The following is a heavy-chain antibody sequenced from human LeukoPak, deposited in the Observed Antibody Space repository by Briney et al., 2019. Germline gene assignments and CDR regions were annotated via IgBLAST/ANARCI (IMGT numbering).Heavy chain of an antibody. D-gene: IGHD6-19*01. CDR1: GASVNSYY. CDR3: ARVWGSSGWYGNNWFDP. J-gene: IGHJ5*02. Sequence: SETLSLTCSVSGASVNSYYWNWIRQSPGKGLEWIGFISHIGSTNYDPSLRNRVTISLDTSKNQVFLKLSSVTAADTAVYYCARVWGSSGWYGNNWFDPWGQGTLVTVSS. CDR2: ISHIGST. V-gene: IGHV4-59*02.